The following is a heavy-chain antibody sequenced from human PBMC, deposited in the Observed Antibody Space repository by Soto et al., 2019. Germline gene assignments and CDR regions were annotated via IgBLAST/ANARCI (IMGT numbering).Heavy chain of an antibody. Sequence: SETLSLTCSVSGGSVTSASYYWSWIRQSPGKGLECIGYVFQGANTNYNPSLKGRVTISVDTSRNQFPLDLTSVTAADTAVYYCATALGPTTGIDSWGQGTLVTVSS. CDR3: ATALGPTTGIDS. J-gene: IGHJ4*02. CDR1: GGSVTSASYY. D-gene: IGHD2-8*02. V-gene: IGHV4-61*01. CDR2: VFQGANT.